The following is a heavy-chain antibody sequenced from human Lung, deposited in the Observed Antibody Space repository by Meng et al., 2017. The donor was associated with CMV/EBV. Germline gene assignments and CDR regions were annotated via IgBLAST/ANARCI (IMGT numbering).Heavy chain of an antibody. CDR3: ASSGGLHGGLYAGWFDP. V-gene: IGHV1-69*05. Sequence: GTFRSYAISAVRQAHGQGLEWMGGSIPIFGTANYAQKFQGRVKITTDESTSTAYMELSSLRSEDTAVYYCASSGGLHGGLYAGWFDPWGQGTLVTVSS. CDR2: SIPIFGTA. D-gene: IGHD2-15*01. CDR1: GTFRSYA. J-gene: IGHJ5*02.